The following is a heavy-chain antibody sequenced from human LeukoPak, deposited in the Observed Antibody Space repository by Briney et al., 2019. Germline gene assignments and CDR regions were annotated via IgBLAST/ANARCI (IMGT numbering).Heavy chain of an antibody. J-gene: IGHJ3*02. CDR2: IYSSGST. CDR3: ARFTNYDGGGSYLDI. D-gene: IGHD3-22*01. CDR1: GGSISSYY. V-gene: IGHV4-59*13. Sequence: SETLSLTCTVSGGSISSYYWSWIRQPPGKGLEWIGHIYSSGSTTDNPSLKSRVTISVDTSKTQFSLRMSSVTAADTAVYYCARFTNYDGGGSYLDIWGQGTMVTVSS.